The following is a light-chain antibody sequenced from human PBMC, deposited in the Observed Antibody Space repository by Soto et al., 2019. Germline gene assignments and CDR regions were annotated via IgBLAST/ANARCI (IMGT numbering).Light chain of an antibody. CDR2: GAS. CDR1: QSVSTNY. Sequence: ETVLTQSRGTLSLSPGERATLSCRASQSVSTNYLAWYQQKPGQAPRLLIYGASTRATGIPDRLSGSGSGTDFALTISSLDPEDFAVYYCQHYGNSHEAVGQGTKADIK. CDR3: QHYGNSHEA. J-gene: IGKJ1*01. V-gene: IGKV3-20*01.